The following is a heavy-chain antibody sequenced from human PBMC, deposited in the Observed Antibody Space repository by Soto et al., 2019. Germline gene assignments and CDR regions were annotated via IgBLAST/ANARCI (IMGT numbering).Heavy chain of an antibody. D-gene: IGHD6-19*01. J-gene: IGHJ4*01. CDR3: ARDYSSGWPNADDF. Sequence: QVQLVQSGAEVKKPGASVKVSCKASGYIFTSYGISWVRQAPGQGLEWMGWISGNKGNTNYAQKFQGRDSKTAAPSKGTAYMELRSLRSDVTAGDYCARDYSSGWPNADDFWCHGTLVTVSS. CDR1: GYIFTSYG. CDR2: ISGNKGNT. V-gene: IGHV1-18*01.